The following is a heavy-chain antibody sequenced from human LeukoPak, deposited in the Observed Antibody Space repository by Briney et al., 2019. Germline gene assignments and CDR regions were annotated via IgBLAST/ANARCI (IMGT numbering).Heavy chain of an antibody. V-gene: IGHV4-34*01. CDR1: GGSFSGYY. D-gene: IGHD6-6*01. J-gene: IGHJ6*03. CDR2: INHSGST. Sequence: SETLSLTCAVYGGSFSGYYWSWIRQPPGKGLEWIGEINHSGSTNYNPSLKSRVTISVDTSKNQFSLKLSSVTAADTAVYYCARFSIAARYYYYYYYYMDVWGKGTTVTVSS. CDR3: ARFSIAARYYYYYYYYMDV.